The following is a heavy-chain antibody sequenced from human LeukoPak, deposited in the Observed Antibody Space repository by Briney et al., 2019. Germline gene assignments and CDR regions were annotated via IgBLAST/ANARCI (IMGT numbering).Heavy chain of an antibody. CDR1: GFTFRSYA. CDR2: ISHDGSTT. V-gene: IGHV3-30*03. J-gene: IGHJ4*02. Sequence: PGRSLRLSCAASGFTFRSYAMHWVRQAPGKGLEWVAVISHDGSTTYYVDSVKGRFTISRDNSKNTLFLQMNSLSADDAAVYYCATLQVYWGRGTLVTVSS. CDR3: ATLQVY.